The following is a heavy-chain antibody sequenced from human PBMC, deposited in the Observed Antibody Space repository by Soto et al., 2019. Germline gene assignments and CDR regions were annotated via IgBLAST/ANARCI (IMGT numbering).Heavy chain of an antibody. J-gene: IGHJ4*02. V-gene: IGHV3-15*07. CDR1: GFTFNNAW. Sequence: EVQLVESGGGLVKPGGSLRLSCAASGFTFNNAWMNWVRQAPGKGPEWVGRVKSKNDGGADYAAPVKGRITISRDDSNNTMYLEISSLKTEDTAVYYCPASLGPHAGSGSYWVFDYWGQGTLVTVSS. CDR2: VKSKNDGGA. D-gene: IGHD3-10*01. CDR3: PASLGPHAGSGSYWVFDY.